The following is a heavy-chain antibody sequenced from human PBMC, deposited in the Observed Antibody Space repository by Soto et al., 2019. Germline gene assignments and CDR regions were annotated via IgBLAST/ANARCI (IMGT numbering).Heavy chain of an antibody. Sequence: SETLSLTCTVSGGSVSSGSYYWGWIRQPPGKGLEWIGYIYYSGSTNYNPSLKSRVTISVDTSKNQFSLKLSSVTAADTAVYYCARERAIVATKDYYYYGMDVWGQGTTVTVSS. J-gene: IGHJ6*02. CDR1: GGSVSSGSYY. CDR3: ARERAIVATKDYYYYGMDV. CDR2: IYYSGST. D-gene: IGHD5-12*01. V-gene: IGHV4-61*01.